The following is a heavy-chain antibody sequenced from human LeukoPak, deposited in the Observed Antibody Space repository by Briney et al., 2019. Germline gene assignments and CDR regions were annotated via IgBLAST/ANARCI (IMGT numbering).Heavy chain of an antibody. D-gene: IGHD6-19*01. Sequence: ASVKVSCKASGGTFSSYAISWVRQAPGQGLEWMGWINPNSGGTNYVQKFQGRVTMTRDTSISTAYMELSRLRSDDTAVYYCARGSFGYSSGWYVLGYWGQGTLVTVSS. CDR2: INPNSGGT. J-gene: IGHJ4*02. CDR3: ARGSFGYSSGWYVLGY. CDR1: GGTFSSYA. V-gene: IGHV1-2*02.